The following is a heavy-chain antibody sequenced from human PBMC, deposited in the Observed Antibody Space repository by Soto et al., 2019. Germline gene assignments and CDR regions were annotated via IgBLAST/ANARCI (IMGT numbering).Heavy chain of an antibody. V-gene: IGHV1-18*04. CDR3: ARDYENVRFLEWLSPSLPHV. D-gene: IGHD3-3*01. Sequence: QVQLVQSGAEVKKPGASVKVSCKASGYTFTSYGISWVRQAPGQGLEWMGWISAYNGNTNYAQKLQGRVTMTTDRSTSTAYMELRSLRSDDTPVYYCARDYENVRFLEWLSPSLPHVWGQGTTVTVSS. CDR1: GYTFTSYG. CDR2: ISAYNGNT. J-gene: IGHJ6*02.